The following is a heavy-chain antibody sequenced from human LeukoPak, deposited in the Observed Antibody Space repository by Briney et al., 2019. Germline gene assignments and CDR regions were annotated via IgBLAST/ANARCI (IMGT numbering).Heavy chain of an antibody. CDR1: GGSISSGGYY. CDR2: IYHSGST. D-gene: IGHD1-26*01. J-gene: IGHJ4*02. Sequence: SETLSLTCTVSGGSISSGGYYWSWIRQPPGKGLEWIGYIYHSGSTYYNPSLKSRVTISVDRSKNQFSLKLSSVTAADTAVYYCARSGSPGYWGQGTLVTVSS. V-gene: IGHV4-30-2*01. CDR3: ARSGSPGY.